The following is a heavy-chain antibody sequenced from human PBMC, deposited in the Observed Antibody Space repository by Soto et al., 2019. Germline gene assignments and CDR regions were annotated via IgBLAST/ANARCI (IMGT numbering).Heavy chain of an antibody. J-gene: IGHJ4*02. V-gene: IGHV3-30*18. D-gene: IGHD1-7*01. CDR1: GFTFTSYA. CDR2: ISDDGRNY. Sequence: GGSLRLSCEASGFTFTSYAMHWVRQAPGKGLEWVAVISDDGRNYYYADSVKGRFTISRDNSKNTVFLQMNSLRAEDTAVYYCAKVHWNFLVYYFDYWGQGXLVTVYS. CDR3: AKVHWNFLVYYFDY.